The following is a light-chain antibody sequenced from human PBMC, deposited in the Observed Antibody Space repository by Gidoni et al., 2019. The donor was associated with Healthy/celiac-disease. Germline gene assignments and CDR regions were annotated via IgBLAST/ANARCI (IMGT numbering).Light chain of an antibody. V-gene: IGKV1-39*01. J-gene: IGKJ2*01. CDR1: QSIRSY. CDR3: QQSYSTPYT. CDR2: AAS. Sequence: DIQMTQSPSSLSASVGDRVTITCRASQSIRSYLNWYQQKPGKATKLLSYAASSLQSGVPSRFSGSGYGTDFTLTISSLQPEDFATYYCQQSYSTPYTFGQGTKLEIK.